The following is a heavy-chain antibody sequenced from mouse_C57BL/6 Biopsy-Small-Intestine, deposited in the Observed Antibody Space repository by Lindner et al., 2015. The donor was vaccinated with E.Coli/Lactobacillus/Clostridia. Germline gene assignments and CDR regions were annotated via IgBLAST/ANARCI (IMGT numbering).Heavy chain of an antibody. J-gene: IGHJ2*01. D-gene: IGHD1-1*01. CDR2: FDPETGGA. Sequence: VQLQESGAELVGPGASVTLSCKASGYTFTDYEIHWVKQTPVHGLEWIGAFDPETGGAAYNQKFRDKAILTADKSSRTAYMELRSLTSEDSAVYYCTRNYYGSYFDYWGQGTTLTVSS. V-gene: IGHV1-15*01. CDR3: TRNYYGSYFDY. CDR1: GYTFTDYE.